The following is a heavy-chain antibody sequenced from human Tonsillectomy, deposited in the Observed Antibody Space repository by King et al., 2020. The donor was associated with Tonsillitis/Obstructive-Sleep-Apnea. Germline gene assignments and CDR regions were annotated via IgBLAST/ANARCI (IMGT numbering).Heavy chain of an antibody. D-gene: IGHD2-2*01. J-gene: IGHJ4*02. CDR3: AGGCRSTSCPLDS. Sequence: VQLVESGAEVKKPGSSVKVSCKASGGTFSNYAITWVRQAPGQGLEWMGRLIPILDLTYDAQKFQGRVTITADKSTSTADMELCSLSSDATAVYCFAGGCRSTSCPLDSWGQGTQVTVSS. CDR2: LIPILDLT. V-gene: IGHV1-69*09. CDR1: GGTFSNYA.